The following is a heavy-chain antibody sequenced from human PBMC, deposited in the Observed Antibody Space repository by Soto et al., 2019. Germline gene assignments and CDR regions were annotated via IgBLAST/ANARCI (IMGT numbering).Heavy chain of an antibody. Sequence: QVQLVESGGGVVQPGTSLRLSCAVSGVAFSSYAMHWVRQAPGKGLEWVAIISNDGNNKNYADSVKGRFTISRDNSQKTLYLQMDGLRTADTAVYYCVTDRGRGGWHGVVSWGQGNRVTVSS. D-gene: IGHD6-19*01. CDR2: ISNDGNNK. V-gene: IGHV3-30-3*01. CDR1: GVAFSSYA. CDR3: VTDRGRGGWHGVVS. J-gene: IGHJ4*02.